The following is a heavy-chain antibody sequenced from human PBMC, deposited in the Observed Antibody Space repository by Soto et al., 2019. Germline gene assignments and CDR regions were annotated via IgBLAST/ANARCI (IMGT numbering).Heavy chain of an antibody. D-gene: IGHD4-4*01. V-gene: IGHV4-30-2*01. CDR2: IYHSGST. CDR1: GGSISSGGYS. Sequence: PSETLSLTCAVSGGSISSGGYSWSWIRQPPGTGLGWIGYIYHSGSTYYNPSPKSRVTISVDRSKNQFSLKLSSVTAADTAVYYCARSNSPTYYFDYWGQGTLVTVSS. J-gene: IGHJ4*02. CDR3: ARSNSPTYYFDY.